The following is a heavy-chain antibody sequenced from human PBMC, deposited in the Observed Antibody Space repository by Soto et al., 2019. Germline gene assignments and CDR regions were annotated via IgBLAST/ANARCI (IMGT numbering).Heavy chain of an antibody. Sequence: SETLSLTCTVSGGSISSSSYYWGWIRQPPGKGLEWIGSIYYSGSTYYNPSLKSRVTISVDTSKNQFSLKLSSVTAADTAVYYCARMDFWSGYYPGDAFDIWGQGTMVTVSS. CDR1: GGSISSSSYY. V-gene: IGHV4-39*01. CDR3: ARMDFWSGYYPGDAFDI. J-gene: IGHJ3*02. D-gene: IGHD3-3*01. CDR2: IYYSGST.